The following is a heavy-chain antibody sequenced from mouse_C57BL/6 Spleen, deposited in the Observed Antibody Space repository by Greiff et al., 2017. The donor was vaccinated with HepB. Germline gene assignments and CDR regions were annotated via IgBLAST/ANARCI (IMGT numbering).Heavy chain of an antibody. CDR2: IYPRSGNT. Sequence: QVHVKQSGAELARPGASVKLSCKASGYTFTSYGISWVKQRTGQGLEWIGEIYPRSGNTYYNEKFKGKATLTADKSSSTAYMELRSLTSEDSAVYFCARDYRKDYYAMDYWGQGTSVTVSS. J-gene: IGHJ4*01. V-gene: IGHV1-81*01. D-gene: IGHD2-14*01. CDR3: ARDYRKDYYAMDY. CDR1: GYTFTSYG.